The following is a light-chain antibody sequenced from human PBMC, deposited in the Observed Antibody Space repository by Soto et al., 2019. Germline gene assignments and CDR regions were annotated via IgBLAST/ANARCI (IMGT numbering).Light chain of an antibody. CDR3: CSHSTSVTWM. CDR2: EVS. J-gene: IGLJ3*02. Sequence: QSALTQTASVSGSPGQSITISCTGSSSDVGGYNFVSWYQQHPGKAPKLIIHEVSNRPSGVSNRFSGSKSGNTASPTISGLQAEDEAVYYCCSHSTSVTWMFGGGTKLTVL. CDR1: SSDVGGYNF. V-gene: IGLV2-14*03.